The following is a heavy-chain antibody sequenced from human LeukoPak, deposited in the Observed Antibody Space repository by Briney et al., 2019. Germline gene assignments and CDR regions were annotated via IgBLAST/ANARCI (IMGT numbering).Heavy chain of an antibody. Sequence: GGSLRLSCAASGFTFSSYAMHWVRQAPGKGLEWVAVISYDGSNKYYADSVKGRFTISRDNSKNTLYLQVNNLRAEDTAVYYCARGPNSNWSGLDFWGQGTLLTVSS. D-gene: IGHD6-6*01. CDR1: GFTFSSYA. V-gene: IGHV3-30-3*01. J-gene: IGHJ4*02. CDR2: ISYDGSNK. CDR3: ARGPNSNWSGLDF.